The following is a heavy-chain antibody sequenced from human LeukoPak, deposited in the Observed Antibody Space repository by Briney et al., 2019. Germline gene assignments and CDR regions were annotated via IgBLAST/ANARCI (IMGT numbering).Heavy chain of an antibody. D-gene: IGHD6-6*01. V-gene: IGHV3-30-3*01. CDR3: ARDRPYFDY. CDR1: GFTFSSYA. CDR2: ISYDGSNK. Sequence: GGSLRLSCAASGFTFSSYAMHWVRQAPGKGLEWVAVISYDGSNKYYADSVKGRFTISRDNSKNTLYLQMNSLRAEDTAVYYCARDRPYFDYWGQGTLVTVSS. J-gene: IGHJ4*02.